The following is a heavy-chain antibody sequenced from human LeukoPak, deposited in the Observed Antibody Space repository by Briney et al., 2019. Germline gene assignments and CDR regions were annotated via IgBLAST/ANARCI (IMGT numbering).Heavy chain of an antibody. CDR3: ASAYSYGNDAFDI. CDR1: GYSFTSYW. CDR2: IYPGDSDT. V-gene: IGHV5-51*03. D-gene: IGHD5-18*01. J-gene: IGHJ3*02. Sequence: PGESLKISCKGSGYSFTSYWIGWVRQMPGKGLGWMGIIYPGDSDTRYSPSFQGQVTISADKSISTAYLQWSSLKASDTAMYYCASAYSYGNDAFDIWGQGTMVTVSS.